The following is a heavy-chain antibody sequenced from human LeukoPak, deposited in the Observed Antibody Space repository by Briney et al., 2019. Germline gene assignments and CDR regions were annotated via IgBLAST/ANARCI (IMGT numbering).Heavy chain of an antibody. J-gene: IGHJ4*02. V-gene: IGHV3-30-3*01. CDR3: ALYSSSPLSFDY. Sequence: GGSLRLSCAASGFTFSSYAMHWVRQAPGKGLEWVAVISYDGSNKYYADSVKGRFTISRDNSKNTLYLQMNSLRAEDTAVYYCALYSSSPLSFDYWGQGTLVTVSS. CDR2: ISYDGSNK. CDR1: GFTFSSYA. D-gene: IGHD6-6*01.